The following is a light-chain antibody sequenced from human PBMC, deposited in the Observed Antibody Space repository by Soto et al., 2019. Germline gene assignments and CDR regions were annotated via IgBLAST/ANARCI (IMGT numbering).Light chain of an antibody. CDR1: QSISSW. Sequence: DIQMTQSPSTLSASVGDRVTITCRASQSISSWLAWYQQKPGEAPKHLIYKPSTLESGVPSRFSGSASGTEFTLTISSLQPDDFATYYCQQYHGYGSWKFGQGTKVEIK. J-gene: IGKJ1*01. CDR2: KPS. V-gene: IGKV1-5*03. CDR3: QQYHGYGSWK.